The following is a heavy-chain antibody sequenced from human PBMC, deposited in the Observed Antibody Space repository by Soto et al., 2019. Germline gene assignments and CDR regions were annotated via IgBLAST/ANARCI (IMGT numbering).Heavy chain of an antibody. D-gene: IGHD2-2*01. CDR3: ARSCSSTSCYYYWFDP. J-gene: IGHJ5*02. Sequence: ASVKVSCKASGYTFTSYGISWVRQAPGQGLEWMGWISAYNGNTNYAQKLQGRVTMTTDTSTSTAYMELRSRRSDDTAVYYCARSCSSTSCYYYWFDPWGQGTLVTVSS. V-gene: IGHV1-18*01. CDR1: GYTFTSYG. CDR2: ISAYNGNT.